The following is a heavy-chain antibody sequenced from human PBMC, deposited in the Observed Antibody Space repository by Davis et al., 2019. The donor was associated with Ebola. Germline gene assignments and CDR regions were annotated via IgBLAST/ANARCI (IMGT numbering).Heavy chain of an antibody. CDR3: ARDQQPLTDYHGMDV. Sequence: ESLKISCAASGFTFSSYGMHWIRQPPGKGLEWMGSIFRTGATSYNPSLKSRVTISLDTSKNHFSLKLSSVTAADAAVYYCARDQQPLTDYHGMDVWGKGTTVTVSS. CDR2: IFRTGAT. D-gene: IGHD1/OR15-1a*01. J-gene: IGHJ6*04. CDR1: GFTFSSYG. V-gene: IGHV4-38-2*02.